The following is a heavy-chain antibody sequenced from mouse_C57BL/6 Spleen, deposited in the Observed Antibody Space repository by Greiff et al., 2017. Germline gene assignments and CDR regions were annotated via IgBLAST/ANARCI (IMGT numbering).Heavy chain of an antibody. CDR2: IDPSDSYT. CDR3: ARLGSSYPYYFDY. CDR1: GYTFTSYW. Sequence: QVQLQQPGAELVKPGASVKLSCKASGYTFTSYWMQWVKQRPGQGLEWIGEIDPSDSYTNYNQKFKGKATLTVDTSSSTAYMRLSSLTSEDSAVYYCARLGSSYPYYFDYWGQGTTLTVSS. V-gene: IGHV1-50*01. J-gene: IGHJ2*01. D-gene: IGHD1-1*01.